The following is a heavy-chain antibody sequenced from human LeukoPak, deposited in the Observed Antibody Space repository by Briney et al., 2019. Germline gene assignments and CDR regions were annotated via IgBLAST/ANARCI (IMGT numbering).Heavy chain of an antibody. CDR2: ISSSGTGI. D-gene: IGHD3-10*02. CDR3: ARAMWDAFDI. Sequence: PGGSLRLSCAASGFTFRDYYMGWIRQAPGEGLEWVSYISSSGTGIYYADSVKGRFTISRDNAKNSLYLQVNSLGAEDTAVYYCARAMWDAFDICGQGTMVTVSS. V-gene: IGHV3-11*01. CDR1: GFTFRDYY. J-gene: IGHJ3*02.